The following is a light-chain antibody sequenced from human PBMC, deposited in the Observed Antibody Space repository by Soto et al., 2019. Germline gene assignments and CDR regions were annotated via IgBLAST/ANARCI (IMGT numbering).Light chain of an antibody. CDR2: GAS. Sequence: EIVLTQSPDILSLSPGERATLSCRASQGMSSAYLAWFQQKPGQAPTLLIYGASTRATGIPDRFSGSGSGTDFTLTISRVQPEEFALYYCQQYGSASWTFGRGTNVEIK. J-gene: IGKJ1*01. V-gene: IGKV3-20*01. CDR1: QGMSSAY. CDR3: QQYGSASWT.